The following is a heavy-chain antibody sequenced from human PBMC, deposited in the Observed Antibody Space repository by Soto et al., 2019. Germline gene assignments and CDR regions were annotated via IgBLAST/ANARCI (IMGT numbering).Heavy chain of an antibody. Sequence: GGSLRLSCAASGFTFSSYSMNWVRQAPGKGLEWVSSISSSSSYIYYADSVKGRFTISRDNAKNSLYLQMNSLRAEDTAVYYCARDPAEAGPNWFDPWGQGTLVTV. V-gene: IGHV3-21*01. J-gene: IGHJ5*02. CDR1: GFTFSSYS. CDR2: ISSSSSYI. D-gene: IGHD6-13*01. CDR3: ARDPAEAGPNWFDP.